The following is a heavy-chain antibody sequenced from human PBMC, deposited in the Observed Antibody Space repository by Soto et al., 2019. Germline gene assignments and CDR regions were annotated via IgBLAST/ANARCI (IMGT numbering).Heavy chain of an antibody. CDR2: IIPIFGTA. CDR1: GGTFSSYA. V-gene: IGHV1-69*06. Sequence: QVQLVQSGAEVKKPGSSVMVSCKASGGTFSSYAISWVRQAPGQGLEWMGGIIPIFGTANYAQKFQGRVTITADKSTSTAYMELSSLRSEDTAVYYCARDTAARGYYYYGMDVWGQGTTVTVSS. J-gene: IGHJ6*02. D-gene: IGHD6-6*01. CDR3: ARDTAARGYYYYGMDV.